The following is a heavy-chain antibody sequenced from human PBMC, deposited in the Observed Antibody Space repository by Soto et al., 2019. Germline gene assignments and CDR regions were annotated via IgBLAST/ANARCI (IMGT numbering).Heavy chain of an antibody. V-gene: IGHV4-59*01. CDR3: ARGRGTSYNWFDP. Sequence: SETLSLTCTVSGGSISSYYWSWIRQPPGKGLEWIGYIYYGGSTNYNPSLKSRVTISVDTSKNQFSLKLSSVTAADTAVYYCARGRGTSYNWFDPRGQGTQVTVSS. D-gene: IGHD1-1*01. CDR1: GGSISSYY. J-gene: IGHJ5*02. CDR2: IYYGGST.